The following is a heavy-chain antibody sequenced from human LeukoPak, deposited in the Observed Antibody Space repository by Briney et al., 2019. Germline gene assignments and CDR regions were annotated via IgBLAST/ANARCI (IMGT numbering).Heavy chain of an antibody. Sequence: GSLRLSCAASGFTFSSFWMTWVRQAPGKGLEWVANIRQDGNEKFYVDSVKGRFTISRDNARNSVYLQMSSLRAEDTAVYYCARSRDGYNYDYWGQGTLVTVSS. D-gene: IGHD5-24*01. J-gene: IGHJ4*02. CDR3: ARSRDGYNYDY. CDR2: IRQDGNEK. V-gene: IGHV3-7*01. CDR1: GFTFSSFW.